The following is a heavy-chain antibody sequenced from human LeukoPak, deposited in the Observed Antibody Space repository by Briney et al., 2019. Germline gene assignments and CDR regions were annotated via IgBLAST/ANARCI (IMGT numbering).Heavy chain of an antibody. CDR3: ATKRDIAAAEETFDY. D-gene: IGHD6-13*01. Sequence: ASVKVSCKASGGTFSSYAISWVRQAPGQGLEWMGGIIPIFGTANYAQKFQGRVTITADESTSTAYMELSSLRSDDTAVYYCATKRDIAAAEETFDYWGQGTLVTVSS. J-gene: IGHJ4*02. CDR1: GGTFSSYA. CDR2: IIPIFGTA. V-gene: IGHV1-69*13.